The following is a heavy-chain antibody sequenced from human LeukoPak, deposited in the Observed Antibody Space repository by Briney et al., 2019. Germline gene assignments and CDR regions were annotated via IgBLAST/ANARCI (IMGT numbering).Heavy chain of an antibody. CDR3: ARGRYCSGGSCYVY. J-gene: IGHJ4*02. CDR1: GFTFSSYW. Sequence: QPGGSLRLSCATSGFTFSSYWMHWVRQAPGKGLVWVSCINSDGSTTNYADSVKGRFTISRDNAKNTLYLQRDSLRAEDTAVYYCARGRYCSGGSCYVYWGQGTLVTVSS. V-gene: IGHV3-74*01. CDR2: INSDGSTT. D-gene: IGHD2-15*01.